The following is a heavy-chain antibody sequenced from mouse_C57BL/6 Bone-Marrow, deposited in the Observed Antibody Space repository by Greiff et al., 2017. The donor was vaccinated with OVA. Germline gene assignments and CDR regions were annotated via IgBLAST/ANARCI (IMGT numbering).Heavy chain of an antibody. D-gene: IGHD1-1*01. J-gene: IGHJ4*01. CDR2: ISSGSSTI. CDR3: ARSLYYYGAMDY. CDR1: GFTFSDYG. V-gene: IGHV5-17*01. Sequence: EVKLEESGGGLVKPGGSLKLSCAASGFTFSDYGMHWVRQAPEKGLEWVAYISSGSSTIYYADTVKGRFTISRDNAKNTLFLQMTSLRSEHTAMYYCARSLYYYGAMDYWGQGTSVTVSS.